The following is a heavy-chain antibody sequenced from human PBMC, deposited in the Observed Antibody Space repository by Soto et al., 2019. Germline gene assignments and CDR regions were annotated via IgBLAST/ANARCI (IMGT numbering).Heavy chain of an antibody. CDR3: ARHDSSGYVDY. CDR2: ISAYNGNT. CDR1: GYTFTSCG. J-gene: IGHJ4*02. V-gene: IGHV1-18*04. Sequence: VKVSCKASGYTFTSCGVSWVRQAPGQGLEWMGWISAYNGNTNYAQKLQGRVTMTTDTSTSTAYMELRSLRSDDTAVYYCARHDSSGYVDYWGQGTLVTVSS. D-gene: IGHD3-22*01.